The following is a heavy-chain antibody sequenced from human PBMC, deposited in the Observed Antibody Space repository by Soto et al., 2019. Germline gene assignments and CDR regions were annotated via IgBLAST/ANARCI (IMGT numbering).Heavy chain of an antibody. J-gene: IGHJ6*02. CDR3: ARERAQGYGMDV. CDR2: IYHSGST. CDR1: GGSISSSNW. Sequence: SETLSLTCAVSGGSISSSNWLGWVRQPPGRGLEWIGEIYHSGSTNYNPSLKSRVTISVDTSKNQFSLRLSSVTAADTAVYYCARERAQGYGMDVWGQGTTVTVSS. V-gene: IGHV4-4*02.